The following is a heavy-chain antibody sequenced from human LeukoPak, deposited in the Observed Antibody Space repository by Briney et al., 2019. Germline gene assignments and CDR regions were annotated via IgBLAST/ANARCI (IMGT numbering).Heavy chain of an antibody. Sequence: PGGSLRLSCAASGFRFDDYAMHWVRQAPGKGLEWVSGISWNSGTIAYADSVKGRFTISRDNAKNSLYLQMNSLRAEDTALYYCTKGGSSGWYSDYWGQGTLVTVSS. CDR3: TKGGSSGWYSDY. D-gene: IGHD6-19*01. V-gene: IGHV3-9*01. J-gene: IGHJ4*02. CDR2: ISWNSGTI. CDR1: GFRFDDYA.